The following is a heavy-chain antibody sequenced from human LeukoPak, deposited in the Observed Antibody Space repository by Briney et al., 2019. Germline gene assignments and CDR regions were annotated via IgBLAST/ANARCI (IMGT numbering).Heavy chain of an antibody. CDR3: ARTYYYDSSGSHFQH. D-gene: IGHD3-22*01. CDR2: ISGSGGST. CDR1: GFTFSSYA. Sequence: GGSLRLSCAASGFTFSSYAMNWVRQAPGKGLEWVSGISGSGGSTYYADSVKGRFTISRDNSKNTLSLQMNSLRADDTALYYCARTYYYDSSGSHFQHWGQGTLVTVSS. V-gene: IGHV3-23*01. J-gene: IGHJ1*01.